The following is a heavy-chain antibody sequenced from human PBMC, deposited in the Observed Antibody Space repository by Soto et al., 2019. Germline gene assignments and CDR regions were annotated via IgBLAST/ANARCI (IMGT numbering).Heavy chain of an antibody. V-gene: IGHV5-51*01. CDR1: GYSFIGHW. CDR3: ARHSAGYCSGGSCPYYYDS. J-gene: IGHJ4*02. Sequence: GESLKISCKASGYSFIGHWIGWVRQVPGKGLEWVGIIYPGDSETRYNPSFHGQVTISADKSIRTAYLQWRSLRAADTAMYYCARHSAGYCSGGSCPYYYDSWGRGTLVTVSS. CDR2: IYPGDSET. D-gene: IGHD2-15*01.